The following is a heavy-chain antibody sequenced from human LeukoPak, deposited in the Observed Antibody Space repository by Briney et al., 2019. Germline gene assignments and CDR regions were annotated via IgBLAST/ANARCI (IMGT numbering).Heavy chain of an antibody. V-gene: IGHV1-18*01. D-gene: IGHD3-3*01. CDR3: ARDIGRGDFWSGYYRPFDY. CDR2: ISAYNGNT. J-gene: IGHJ4*02. Sequence: ASVKVSCKASGYTFTSYGISWVRQAPGQGLEWMGWISAYNGNTNYAQKLQGRVTMTTDTSTSTAYMELRSLRSDDTAVYYRARDIGRGDFWSGYYRPFDYWGQGTLVTVSS. CDR1: GYTFTSYG.